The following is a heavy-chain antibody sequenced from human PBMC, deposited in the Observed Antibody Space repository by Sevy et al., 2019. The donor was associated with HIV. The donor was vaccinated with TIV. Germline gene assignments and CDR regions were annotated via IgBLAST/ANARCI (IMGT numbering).Heavy chain of an antibody. CDR2: IYYSGST. Sequence: SETLSLTCTVSGGSVSSGSYYWSWIRQPPGKGLEWIGYIYYSGSTNYNPSLKSRVTISVDTSKNQFSLKLSSVTAADTAVYYCAREGYYDFWSGYYLYYYYYGMDVWGQRTTVTVSS. J-gene: IGHJ6*02. CDR3: AREGYYDFWSGYYLYYYYYGMDV. CDR1: GGSVSSGSYY. D-gene: IGHD3-3*01. V-gene: IGHV4-61*01.